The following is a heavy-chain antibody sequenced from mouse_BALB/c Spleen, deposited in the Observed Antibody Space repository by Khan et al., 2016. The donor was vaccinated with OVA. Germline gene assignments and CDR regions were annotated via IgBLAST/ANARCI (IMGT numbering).Heavy chain of an antibody. CDR1: GYTFTSYT. V-gene: IGHV1-4*01. J-gene: IGHJ3*01. Sequence: QVQLQQSGAELARPGASVKMSCKASGYTFTSYTMHWVKQRPGQGLEWIGYISPSSGYTNYNQKFKDKATLTADKSSSTAYMQLSSLTSEDSAVYYCEREGAYYRSDGWFAYWGQGTLVTVSA. CDR3: EREGAYYRSDGWFAY. CDR2: ISPSSGYT. D-gene: IGHD2-14*01.